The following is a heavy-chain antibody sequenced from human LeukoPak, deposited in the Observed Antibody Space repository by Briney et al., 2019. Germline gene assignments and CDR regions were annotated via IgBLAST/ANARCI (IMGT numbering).Heavy chain of an antibody. CDR3: ARNKEGKSLDY. V-gene: IGHV1-2*02. CDR2: MNPNSGRT. Sequence: ASVTVSYKASGYTFTDYYIHWVRQAPGQGLEWMAWMNPNSGRTSYAQKFQGRVTMTRDTSISTAYMELSRLRFDDTAVYYCARNKEGKSLDYWGQGTLVTVSS. J-gene: IGHJ4*02. CDR1: GYTFTDYY.